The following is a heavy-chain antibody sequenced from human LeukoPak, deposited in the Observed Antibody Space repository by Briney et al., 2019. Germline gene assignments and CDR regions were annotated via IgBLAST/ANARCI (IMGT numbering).Heavy chain of an antibody. D-gene: IGHD3-3*01. Sequence: SETLSLTCTVSGGSISSYYWSWIRQPPGKGLEWIGYIYYSGSTNYNPSLKSRVTISVDTSKNQFSLKLSFVTAADTAVYYCARVRPHFGVVAWFDPWGQGTLVTVSS. J-gene: IGHJ5*02. CDR1: GGSISSYY. CDR3: ARVRPHFGVVAWFDP. V-gene: IGHV4-59*01. CDR2: IYYSGST.